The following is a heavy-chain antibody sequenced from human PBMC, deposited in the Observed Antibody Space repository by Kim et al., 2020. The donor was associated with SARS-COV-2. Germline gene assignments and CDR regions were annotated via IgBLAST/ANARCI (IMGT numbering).Heavy chain of an antibody. V-gene: IGHV4-39*01. J-gene: IGHJ4*02. CDR2: IYYSGST. CDR1: GGSISSSSYY. CDR3: ARQTRGGVGTGLFDY. D-gene: IGHD2-21*02. Sequence: SETLSLTCTVSGGSISSSSYYWGWIRQPPGKGLEWIGSIYYSGSTYYNPSLKSRVTISVDTSKNQFSLKLSSVTAADTAVYYCARQTRGGVGTGLFDYWGQGTLVTVSS.